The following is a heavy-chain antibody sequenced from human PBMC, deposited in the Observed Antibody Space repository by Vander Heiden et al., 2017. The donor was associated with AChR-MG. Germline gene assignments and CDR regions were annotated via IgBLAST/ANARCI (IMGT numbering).Heavy chain of an antibody. J-gene: IGHJ6*02. V-gene: IGHV1-69*01. CDR1: GGTFSSYA. CDR3: ARGTLHDYSNYDPKYGMDV. D-gene: IGHD4-4*01. Sequence: QVQLVQSGAEVKKPGSSVTVSCKASGGTFSSYAISWVRQAPGQGLEWMGGIIPIFGTANYAQKFQGRVTITADESTSTAYMELSSLRSEDTAVYYCARGTLHDYSNYDPKYGMDVWGQGTTVTVSS. CDR2: IIPIFGTA.